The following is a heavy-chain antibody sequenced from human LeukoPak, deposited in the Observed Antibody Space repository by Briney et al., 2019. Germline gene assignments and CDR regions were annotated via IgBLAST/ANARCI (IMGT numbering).Heavy chain of an antibody. CDR1: GFTFSSYA. CDR3: AKTQRYCSSTSCHFDY. V-gene: IGHV3-23*01. Sequence: PGGSLRLPCAASGFTFSSYAMSWVRQAPGKGLEWVSAISGSGGSTYYADSVKGRFTISRDNSKNTLYLQMNSLRAEDTAVYYCAKTQRYCSSTSCHFDYWGQGTLVTVSS. CDR2: ISGSGGST. D-gene: IGHD2-2*01. J-gene: IGHJ4*02.